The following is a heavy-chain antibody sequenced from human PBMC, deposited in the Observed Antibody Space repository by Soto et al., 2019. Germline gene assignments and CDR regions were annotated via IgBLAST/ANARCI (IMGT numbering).Heavy chain of an antibody. CDR2: IVVGSGNT. D-gene: IGHD2-15*01. J-gene: IGHJ6*02. CDR3: AAEGGHCSGGSCEEYYYYGMDV. CDR1: GFTFTSSA. V-gene: IGHV1-58*01. Sequence: SVKVSCKASGFTFTSSAVQWVRQARGQRLEWIGWIVVGSGNTNYAQKFQERVTITRDMSTSTAYMELSSLRSEDTAVYYCAAEGGHCSGGSCEEYYYYGMDVWGQGTMLTVS.